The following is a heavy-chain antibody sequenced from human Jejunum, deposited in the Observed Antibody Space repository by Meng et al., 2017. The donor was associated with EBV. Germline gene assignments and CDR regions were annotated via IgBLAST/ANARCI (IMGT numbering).Heavy chain of an antibody. CDR2: ISNDGNNK. D-gene: IGHD3-16*01. CDR1: GFTFIGHA. J-gene: IGHJ4*02. V-gene: IGHV3-30-3*01. CDR3: TREWGADY. Sequence: ESGGGVVQPGMALEPTGEASGFTFIGHAMQWVRQAPGKGLKWVALISNDGNNKYYADSVKGRFTISRDNSKNTLYLQMNSLRVDDTALYYCTREWGADYWGQGTLVTVSS.